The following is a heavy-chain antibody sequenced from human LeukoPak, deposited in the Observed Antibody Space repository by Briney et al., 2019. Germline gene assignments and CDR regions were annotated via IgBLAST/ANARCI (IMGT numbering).Heavy chain of an antibody. CDR2: MNPHSGRT. D-gene: IGHD2-15*01. CDR3: TTIRGFCGGRSCLGY. Sequence: GASVKVSCKASGYTFTGYYMHWVRQAPGQGLEWMGWMNPHSGRTHSAKKFQGRVTMTEDTSIDTAYLELSSLRSDDTAVYYCTTIRGFCGGRSCLGYWGQGTLVTVSS. V-gene: IGHV1-2*02. J-gene: IGHJ4*02. CDR1: GYTFTGYY.